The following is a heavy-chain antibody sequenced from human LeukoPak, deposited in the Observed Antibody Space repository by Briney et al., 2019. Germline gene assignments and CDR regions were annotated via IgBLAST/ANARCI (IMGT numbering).Heavy chain of an antibody. CDR2: INPNSGGT. J-gene: IGHJ4*02. Sequence: ASVKVSCKASGYTFTGYYMHWVRQAPGQGLEWMGWINPNSGGTNYAQKFQGRVTMTRDTSISTAYVELSRLRSDDTAVYYCARSVTTDYYFDYWGQGTLVTVSS. CDR1: GYTFTGYY. V-gene: IGHV1-2*02. CDR3: ARSVTTDYYFDY. D-gene: IGHD4-17*01.